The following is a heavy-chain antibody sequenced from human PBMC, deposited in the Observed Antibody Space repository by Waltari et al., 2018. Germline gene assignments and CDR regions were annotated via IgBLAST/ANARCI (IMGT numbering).Heavy chain of an antibody. D-gene: IGHD6-19*01. Sequence: QLQLQESGPGLVKPSETLSLTCTVSGGSISSSSYYWGWIRQPPGKGLGWIGSIYYRGSTYYNPSLKSRVAISVDTSKNQFSLKLSSVTAADTAVYYCAREYRWQWLVRDDYWGQGTLVTVSS. CDR3: AREYRWQWLVRDDY. CDR1: GGSISSSSYY. J-gene: IGHJ4*02. CDR2: IYYRGST. V-gene: IGHV4-39*02.